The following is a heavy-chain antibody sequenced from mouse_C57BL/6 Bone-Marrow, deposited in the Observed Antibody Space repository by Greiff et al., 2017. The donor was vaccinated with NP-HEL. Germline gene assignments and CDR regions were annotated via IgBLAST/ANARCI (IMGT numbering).Heavy chain of an antibody. D-gene: IGHD2-5*01. V-gene: IGHV1-69*01. CDR3: ARSGYSNFYAMDY. CDR1: GYTFTSYW. Sequence: QVQLKQPGAELVMPGASVKLSCKASGYTFTSYWMHWVKQRPGQGLEWIGEIDPSDSYTNYNQKFKGKSTLTVDKSSSTAYMQLSSLTSEDSAVYYCARSGYSNFYAMDYWGQGTSVTVSS. J-gene: IGHJ4*01. CDR2: IDPSDSYT.